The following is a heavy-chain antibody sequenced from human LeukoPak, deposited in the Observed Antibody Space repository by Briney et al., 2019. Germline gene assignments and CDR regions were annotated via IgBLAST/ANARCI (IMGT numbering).Heavy chain of an antibody. V-gene: IGHV3-23*01. J-gene: IGHJ4*02. D-gene: IGHD4-17*01. CDR2: ISGSGGST. CDR3: AKDLPDYGDYVEGY. Sequence: GGSLRLSCAASGFTFSSFAMSWVRQAPGKGLEWVSTISGSGGSTNHADSVKGRFTFSRDNSKNTLYLQMNSLRAEDTAVYYCAKDLPDYGDYVEGYWGQGTLVTVSS. CDR1: GFTFSSFA.